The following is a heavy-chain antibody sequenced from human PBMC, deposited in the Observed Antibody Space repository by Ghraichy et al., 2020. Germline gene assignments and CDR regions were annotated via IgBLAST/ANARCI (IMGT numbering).Heavy chain of an antibody. Sequence: SLRLSCVGSGFTFSSYSMNWVRQAPGKGLEWVSYITSSSRFISYSDSVKGRFTVSRDNAQNSLYLQMKSLRDEDTAVYYCARGSTVVRYYYYAGMDVWGQGTTVTVSS. CDR1: GFTFSSYS. V-gene: IGHV3-48*02. CDR3: ARGSTVVRYYYYAGMDV. J-gene: IGHJ6*02. CDR2: ITSSSRFI. D-gene: IGHD4-23*01.